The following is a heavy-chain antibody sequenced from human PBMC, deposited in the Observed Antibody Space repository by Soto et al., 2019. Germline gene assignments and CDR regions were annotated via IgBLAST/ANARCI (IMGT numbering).Heavy chain of an antibody. J-gene: IGHJ4*02. CDR3: AGDGVGTTTYFVYFEE. CDR1: AVTFTGFG. D-gene: IGHD1-26*01. Sequence: GGSLRLSCAASAVTFTGFGMHWVRQAPGKGLEWVAVIRFDGSNTYYADSVKGRFTISRDNPKNMLYLQMNSLRAEDTAIYYCAGDGVGTTTYFVYFEEWGLRTQVSVS. CDR2: IRFDGSNT. V-gene: IGHV3-33*01.